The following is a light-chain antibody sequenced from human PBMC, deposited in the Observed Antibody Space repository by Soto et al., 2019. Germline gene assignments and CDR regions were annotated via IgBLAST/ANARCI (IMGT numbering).Light chain of an antibody. Sequence: EIVLTQSPGTLSLSPGERATLSCRASQTVSDSYLAWYQQKPGQAPRLLIYGASGRATGIPARFSGSGSGTDFTLTISSLEPEDFAVYYCHQRQYWPPITFGQGTRLEIK. CDR2: GAS. V-gene: IGKV3D-20*02. CDR1: QTVSDSY. CDR3: HQRQYWPPIT. J-gene: IGKJ5*01.